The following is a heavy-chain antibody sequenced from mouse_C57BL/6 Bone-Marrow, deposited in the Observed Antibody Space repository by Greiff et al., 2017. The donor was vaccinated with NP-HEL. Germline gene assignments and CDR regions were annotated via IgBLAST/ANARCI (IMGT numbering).Heavy chain of an antibody. CDR3: TTTLLFDY. CDR2: LDPDNGDP. J-gene: IGHJ2*01. Sequence: VQLQQSGAELVRPGASVTLSCTASGFNITDDYMHWVKQRPEQDLEWIGWLDPDNGDPEYASKFQGKATITADTASNTAYLQLSSLTSEDTAVYYCTTTLLFDYWGQGTTLTVSS. CDR1: GFNITDDY. D-gene: IGHD2-10*01. V-gene: IGHV14-4*01.